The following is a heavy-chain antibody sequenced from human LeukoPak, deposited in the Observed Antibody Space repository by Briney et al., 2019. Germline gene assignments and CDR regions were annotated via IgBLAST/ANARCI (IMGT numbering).Heavy chain of an antibody. CDR2: VYYSGST. J-gene: IGHJ3*02. CDR3: AKGREDGFDI. CDR1: GGSISSGDYY. V-gene: IGHV4-30-4*08. Sequence: PSETLSLTCTVSGGSISSGDYYWSWIRHPPGKGLEWIGYVYYSGSTYYNPSLKSRLTISVDTSENQFSLKLSSVTAADTAEYYCAKGREDGFDIWGQGTMVTVSS.